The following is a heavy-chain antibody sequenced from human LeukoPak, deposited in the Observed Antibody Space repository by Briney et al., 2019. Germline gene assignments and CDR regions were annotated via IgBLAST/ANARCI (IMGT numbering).Heavy chain of an antibody. J-gene: IGHJ6*02. CDR2: ISYDGSNK. Sequence: PGGSLRLSCAASGFTFSSYAMHWVRQAPGKGLEWVAVISYDGSNKYYADSVKGRFTISRDNSKNTLYLQMNSLRAEDTAVYYCARVGLVGDKLLWIKLGMDVWGQGTKVTVSS. D-gene: IGHD3-10*01. V-gene: IGHV3-30-3*01. CDR3: ARVGLVGDKLLWIKLGMDV. CDR1: GFTFSSYA.